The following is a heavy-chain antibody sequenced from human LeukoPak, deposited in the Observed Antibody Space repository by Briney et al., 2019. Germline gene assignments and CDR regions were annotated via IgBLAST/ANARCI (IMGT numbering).Heavy chain of an antibody. CDR3: ARGGRWLQFCDY. CDR1: GYTFTIYD. CDR2: MNPNSGNT. D-gene: IGHD5-24*01. J-gene: IGHJ4*02. V-gene: IGHV1-8*01. Sequence: ASVKVSCTASGYTFTIYDINWVRQATGQGLEWMGWMNPNSGNTGYAQKFQGRVTMTRNTSISTAYMELSSLRSEDTAVYYCARGGRWLQFCDYWGQGTLVTVSS.